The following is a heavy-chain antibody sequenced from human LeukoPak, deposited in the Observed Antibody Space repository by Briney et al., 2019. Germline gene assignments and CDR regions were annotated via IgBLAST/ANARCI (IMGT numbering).Heavy chain of an antibody. V-gene: IGHV1-69*13. Sequence: GASVKVSCKASGGTFSSYAISWVRQAPGQGLEWMGGIIPIFGTANYAQKFQGRVTITADESTSTAYMELSSLRSEDTAVYYCARDGRLYCGGDRYSLREGYYYGMDVWGQGTTVTVSS. CDR2: IIPIFGTA. J-gene: IGHJ6*02. CDR1: GGTFSSYA. D-gene: IGHD2-21*02. CDR3: ARDGRLYCGGDRYSLREGYYYGMDV.